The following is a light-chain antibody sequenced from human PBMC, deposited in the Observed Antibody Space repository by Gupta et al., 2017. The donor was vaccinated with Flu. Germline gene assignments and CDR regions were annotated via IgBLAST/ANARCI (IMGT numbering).Light chain of an antibody. CDR2: KAS. CDR3: QQYNSYPRT. V-gene: IGKV1-5*03. Sequence: GDRVIITCRASQSINSWLAWYQQKPGKAPKLLIYKASSLKSGVLSRFSGSGSGTEFTLTISSLQPDDCATYYCQQYNSYPRTFGQGTKVEIK. CDR1: QSINSW. J-gene: IGKJ1*01.